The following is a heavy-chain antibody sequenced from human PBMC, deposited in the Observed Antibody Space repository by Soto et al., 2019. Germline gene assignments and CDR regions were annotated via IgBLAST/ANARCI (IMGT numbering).Heavy chain of an antibody. CDR2: IIPIFGTA. CDR1: GGTFRSYA. V-gene: IGHV1-69*13. Sequence: SVKVSCKASGGTFRSYAIRWVRQAPGQGVEWMGGIIPIFGTANYAHKFQGRVTITADESTSTAYMELSSLRSEDTAVYYCATRYCSGGSCYLHPLLVYSHYWGQGTLVTVSS. CDR3: ATRYCSGGSCYLHPLLVYSHY. D-gene: IGHD2-15*01. J-gene: IGHJ4*02.